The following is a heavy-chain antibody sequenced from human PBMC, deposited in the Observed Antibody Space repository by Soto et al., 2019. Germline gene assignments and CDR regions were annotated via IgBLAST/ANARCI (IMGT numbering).Heavy chain of an antibody. D-gene: IGHD4-17*01. CDR3: ARDTVTTTVNS. J-gene: IGHJ4*02. Sequence: GGALRLSCVVSGFNFRSHSMNWVRQAPGKGLEWVSSISSGSSYIYYADSVRGRFTVSRDNGKNSLYLQMNGLRAEDTAVYYCARDTVTTTVNSWGQGTLVTVSS. CDR2: ISSGSSYI. V-gene: IGHV3-21*01. CDR1: GFNFRSHS.